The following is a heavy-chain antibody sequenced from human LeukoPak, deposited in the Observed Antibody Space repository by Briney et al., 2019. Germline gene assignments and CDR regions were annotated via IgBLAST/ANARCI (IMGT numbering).Heavy chain of an antibody. Sequence: GASVKISCKASGYTFTDYYMHWVQQAPGKGLEWMGRVDPEDGETIYAEKFQGRVTITADTSTDTAYMELSSLRSEDTAVYYCATNRAARAARRFDYWGQGTLVTVSS. CDR1: GYTFTDYY. CDR2: VDPEDGET. D-gene: IGHD6-6*01. J-gene: IGHJ4*02. V-gene: IGHV1-69-2*01. CDR3: ATNRAARAARRFDY.